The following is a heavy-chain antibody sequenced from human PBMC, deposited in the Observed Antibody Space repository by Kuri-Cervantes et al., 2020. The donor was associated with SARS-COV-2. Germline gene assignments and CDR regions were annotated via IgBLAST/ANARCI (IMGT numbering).Heavy chain of an antibody. CDR2: IYYSGST. CDR1: GSSISSYY. CDR3: ARALPDLSNVFLWFGEKARFDP. Sequence: LSCTVSGSSISSYYWSWIRQPPGKGLEWIGYIYYSGSTNYNPSLKSRVTISVDKSKNKFSLKLSSVTAADTAVFYCARALPDLSNVFLWFGEKARFDPWGQGTLVTVSS. J-gene: IGHJ5*02. D-gene: IGHD3-10*01. V-gene: IGHV4-59*01.